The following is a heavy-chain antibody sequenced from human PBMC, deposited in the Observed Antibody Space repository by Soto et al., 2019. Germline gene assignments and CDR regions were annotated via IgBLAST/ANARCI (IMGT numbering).Heavy chain of an antibody. CDR1: GFTFNTYW. V-gene: IGHV3-7*01. D-gene: IGHD6-19*01. CDR2: IKPDGSET. CDR3: GRFGKVAGIDY. J-gene: IGHJ4*02. Sequence: EVQLVESGGGLVQPGGSLRLSCAASGFTFNTYWMTWVRQAPGQGLAWVANIKPDGSETYYLDSVKGRFTISRDSARDSVYLQMNVLRVEDTALYFCGRFGKVAGIDYWGRGTLVTVSS.